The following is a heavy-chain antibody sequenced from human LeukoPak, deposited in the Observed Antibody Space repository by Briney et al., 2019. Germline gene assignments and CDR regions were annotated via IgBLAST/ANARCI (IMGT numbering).Heavy chain of an antibody. CDR2: ISSSGGTI. CDR1: GFTFSNFE. V-gene: IGHV3-48*03. J-gene: IGHJ4*02. CDR3: ARGFIFDY. Sequence: SGGSLRLSCAASGFTFSNFEMNWVRQAPGKGLEWVSYISSSGGTIYYADSVKGRFTISRDNAKNSLYLQMNSLRAEDTAVYYCARGFIFDYWGQGTLATVSS.